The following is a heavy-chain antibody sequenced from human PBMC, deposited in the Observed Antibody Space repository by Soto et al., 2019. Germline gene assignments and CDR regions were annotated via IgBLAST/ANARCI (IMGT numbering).Heavy chain of an antibody. Sequence: QVHLVQSGAGVKKPGASVKVSGKGSGYGFTTYGITWVRQAPGQGLEWMAWISAHNGNTNYAQKVQGRVTVTRDTSTSTAYMELRSLRYDDTAVYYCARGRYGDYWGQGALVTVSS. CDR2: ISAHNGNT. CDR3: ARGRYGDY. J-gene: IGHJ4*02. V-gene: IGHV1-18*01. CDR1: GYGFTTYG. D-gene: IGHD1-1*01.